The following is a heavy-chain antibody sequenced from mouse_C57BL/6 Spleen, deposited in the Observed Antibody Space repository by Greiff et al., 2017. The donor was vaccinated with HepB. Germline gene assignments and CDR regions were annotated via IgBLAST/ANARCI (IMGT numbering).Heavy chain of an antibody. CDR2: IHPNSGST. V-gene: IGHV1-64*01. CDR1: GYTFTSYW. CDR3: AREGVGDYFDY. Sequence: QVQLQQPGAELVKPGASVKLSCKASGYTFTSYWMHWVKQRPGQGLEWIGMIHPNSGSTNYNEKFKSKATLTVDKSSSTAYMQLSSLTSEDSAVYYCAREGVGDYFDYWGQGTTLTVSS. J-gene: IGHJ2*01. D-gene: IGHD6-1*01.